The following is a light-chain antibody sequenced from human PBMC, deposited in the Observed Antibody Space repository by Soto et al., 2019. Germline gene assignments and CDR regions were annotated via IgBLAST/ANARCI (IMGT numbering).Light chain of an antibody. J-gene: IGKJ4*01. CDR2: DAS. CDR3: QQRSNWPPVT. CDR1: QSVSNY. V-gene: IGKV3-11*01. Sequence: EIVLTQSPATLSLSPGERATLSCRASQSVSNYSAWYQQKPGQAPRLLIYDASNRASGIPARFSGSGSGTDFTLTISSLDPEDFAVYYCQQRSNWPPVTFGGGTKVDIK.